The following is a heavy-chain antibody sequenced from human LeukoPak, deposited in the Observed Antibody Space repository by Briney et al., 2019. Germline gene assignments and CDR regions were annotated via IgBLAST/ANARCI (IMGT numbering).Heavy chain of an antibody. CDR3: ARDRSIVGADTWFDP. J-gene: IGHJ5*02. D-gene: IGHD1-26*01. CDR1: GGSLSSYY. Sequence: KASETLSLTCTVSGGSLSSYYWGWIRQPPGKRLNWIGYIYYSGSTNYNPSLKSRVTISVDTSKDQFPLKLSSVTAADTAVYYCARDRSIVGADTWFDPWGQGTLVTVSS. CDR2: IYYSGST. V-gene: IGHV4-59*01.